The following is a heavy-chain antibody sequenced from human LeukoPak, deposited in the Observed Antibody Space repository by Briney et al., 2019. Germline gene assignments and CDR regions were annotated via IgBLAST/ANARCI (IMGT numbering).Heavy chain of an antibody. V-gene: IGHV3-30*02. J-gene: IGHJ5*02. CDR3: ARDPVMVRGYEGWFDP. CDR2: IRYDGNNK. CDR1: GFTFSSYG. D-gene: IGHD3-10*01. Sequence: PGGSLRLSCAASGFTFSSYGIHWVRQAPGKGLEWVAFIRYDGNNKYYADSVKGRFTISRDNSKNTLYLQMNSLRADDTAVYYCARDPVMVRGYEGWFDPWGQGTLVTVSS.